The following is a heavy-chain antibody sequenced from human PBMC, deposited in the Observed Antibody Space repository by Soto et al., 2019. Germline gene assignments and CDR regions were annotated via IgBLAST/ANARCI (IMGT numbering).Heavy chain of an antibody. J-gene: IGHJ6*02. V-gene: IGHV3-23*01. Sequence: GGSLRLSCAASGFTFSSHPMVWVRQAPGKGLESISSISGSGTSYYADSVKGRFTISRDNSENTLYLQMNSLRAEDTAVYYCAKVITTDISYWYGMDVWGQGTTVTVSS. CDR1: GFTFSSHP. CDR2: ISGSGTS. D-gene: IGHD1-26*01. CDR3: AKVITTDISYWYGMDV.